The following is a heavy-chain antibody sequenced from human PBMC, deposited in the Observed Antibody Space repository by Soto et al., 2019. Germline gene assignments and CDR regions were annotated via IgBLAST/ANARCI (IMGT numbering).Heavy chain of an antibody. D-gene: IGHD2-15*01. CDR2: ISSSSSYI. CDR3: ARSGRDIVVVVAATLSWFDP. J-gene: IGHJ5*02. CDR1: GFTFSSYS. Sequence: EVQLVESGGGLVKPGGSLRLSCAASGFTFSSYSMNWVRQAPGKGLEWVSSISSSSSYIYYADSVKGRFTISRDNAKNSVYLQMNSLRAEDTAVYYCARSGRDIVVVVAATLSWFDPWGQGTLVTVSS. V-gene: IGHV3-21*01.